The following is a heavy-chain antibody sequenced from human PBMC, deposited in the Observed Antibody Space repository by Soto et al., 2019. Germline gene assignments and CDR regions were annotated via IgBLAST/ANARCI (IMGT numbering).Heavy chain of an antibody. Sequence: EVQLVESGGGLVQPGGSLRLSCAASGFTFSSYWMSWVRQAPGKGLEWVANIKQDGSEKYYVDSVKGRFTISRDNAKNSLYLQMNSLRAEDTAVYYCAREGYYGSLYGMDVWGRGTTVTVSS. J-gene: IGHJ6*02. CDR2: IKQDGSEK. D-gene: IGHD3-10*01. V-gene: IGHV3-7*01. CDR1: GFTFSSYW. CDR3: AREGYYGSLYGMDV.